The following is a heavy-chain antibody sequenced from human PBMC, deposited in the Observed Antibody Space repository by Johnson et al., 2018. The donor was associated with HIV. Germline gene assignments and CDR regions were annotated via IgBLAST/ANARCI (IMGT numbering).Heavy chain of an antibody. D-gene: IGHD5-18*01. CDR3: AKDRRIQLWLPFDVLDI. Sequence: VQLVESGGGVARPGGSLRLSCEASGFTFDEYDMSWVRQAPGKGLEWVSGINWNGATPGSADSVKGRFTISRDNAKNTLYLQMNSLRAEDTAVYNCAKDRRIQLWLPFDVLDIWGQGTMVTVSS. V-gene: IGHV3-20*01. J-gene: IGHJ3*02. CDR2: INWNGATP. CDR1: GFTFDEYD.